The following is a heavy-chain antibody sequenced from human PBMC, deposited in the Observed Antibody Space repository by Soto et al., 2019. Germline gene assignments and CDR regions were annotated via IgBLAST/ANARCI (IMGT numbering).Heavy chain of an antibody. D-gene: IGHD3-10*01. CDR2: IIPIFGTA. J-gene: IGHJ6*02. V-gene: IGHV1-69*01. Sequence: QVQLVQSGAEVKKPGSSVKVSCKASGGTFSSYAISWVRQAPGQGLEWMGGIIPIFGTANYAQKFQGRVTITSVEPTSTACMEQRSLRSEDTAVYYCARSYYYCSGSHHTYYYYGMDVWGQGTTVTVSS. CDR1: GGTFSSYA. CDR3: ARSYYYCSGSHHTYYYYGMDV.